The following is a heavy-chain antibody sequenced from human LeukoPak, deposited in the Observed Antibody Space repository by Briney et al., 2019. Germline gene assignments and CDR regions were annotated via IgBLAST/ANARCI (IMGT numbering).Heavy chain of an antibody. Sequence: ASVKVSCKASGYTFTSYDINWVRQATGQGLEWMGWMNPNSGNTGYAQKFQGRVTITRNTSISTAYMELSSLRSEDTAAYYCARGLVYYDFWSGYNWYFDLWGRGTLVTVSS. D-gene: IGHD3-3*01. CDR2: MNPNSGNT. CDR1: GYTFTSYD. J-gene: IGHJ2*01. V-gene: IGHV1-8*03. CDR3: ARGLVYYDFWSGYNWYFDL.